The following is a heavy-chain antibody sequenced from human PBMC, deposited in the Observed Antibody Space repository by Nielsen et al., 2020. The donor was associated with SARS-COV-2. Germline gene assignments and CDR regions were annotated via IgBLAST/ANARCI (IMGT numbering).Heavy chain of an antibody. Sequence: GGSLRLSCAASGFTFSSYNMNWVRQAPGKGLEWVSSITGSSRSYIYYADSVKGRFTISRDNARDSLSLQMNSLGAEDTAVYYCARDRHYTIPFDYWGQGALVTVSA. CDR3: ARDRHYTIPFDY. J-gene: IGHJ4*02. CDR1: GFTFSSYN. V-gene: IGHV3-21*01. D-gene: IGHD4-11*01. CDR2: ITGSSRSYI.